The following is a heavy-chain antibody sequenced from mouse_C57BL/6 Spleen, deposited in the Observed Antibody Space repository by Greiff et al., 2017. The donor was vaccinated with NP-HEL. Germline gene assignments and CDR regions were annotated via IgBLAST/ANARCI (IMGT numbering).Heavy chain of an antibody. Sequence: EVKLVESGGGLVQPKGSLKLSCAASGFSFNTYAMNWVRQAPGKGLEWVARIRSKSNNYATYYADSVKDRFTISRDDSESMLYLQMNNLKTEDTAMYYCVRQLTPYYFDYWGQGTTLTVSS. J-gene: IGHJ2*01. CDR2: IRSKSNNYAT. CDR3: VRQLTPYYFDY. D-gene: IGHD4-1*01. V-gene: IGHV10-1*01. CDR1: GFSFNTYA.